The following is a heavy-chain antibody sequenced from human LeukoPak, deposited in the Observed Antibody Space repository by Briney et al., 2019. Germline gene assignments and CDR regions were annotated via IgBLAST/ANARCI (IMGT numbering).Heavy chain of an antibody. CDR1: GFTLGSDW. CDR3: ARGRYSSRSGGYYFDI. Sequence: GGPLRLSCVVSGFTLGSDWMSWVRQAPGKGLEWVANIKKDGIEKYYVESVKGRFTISRDNAKNSLYLQMNSLRAEDTAVYYCARGRYSSRSGGYYFDIWGQGTLVTVSS. CDR2: IKKDGIEK. D-gene: IGHD2-2*01. V-gene: IGHV3-7*01. J-gene: IGHJ4*02.